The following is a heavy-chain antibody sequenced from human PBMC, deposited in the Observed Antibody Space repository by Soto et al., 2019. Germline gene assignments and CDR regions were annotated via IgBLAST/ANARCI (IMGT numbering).Heavy chain of an antibody. CDR2: ISSSSSTI. CDR1: GFTFSSYS. J-gene: IGHJ3*02. V-gene: IGHV3-48*01. Sequence: GGSLRLSCAASGFTFSSYSMNWVRRAPGKGLEWVSYISSSSSTIYYADSVKGRFTISRDNAKNSLYLQMNSLRAEDTAVYYCASPLHSSGLGAFDIWGQGTMVTVSS. D-gene: IGHD6-19*01. CDR3: ASPLHSSGLGAFDI.